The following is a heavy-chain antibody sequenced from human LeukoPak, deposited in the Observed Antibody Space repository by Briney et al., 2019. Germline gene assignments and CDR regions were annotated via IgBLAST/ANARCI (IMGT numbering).Heavy chain of an antibody. J-gene: IGHJ4*02. CDR3: ARPQGYSYGYANDY. Sequence: PGGSLRLSCAASGFTFSSYSMNWVRQAPGKGLEWVSSISSSSSYIYYADSVKGRFTISRDNAKNSLYLQMNSLRAEDTAVYYCARPQGYSYGYANDYWGQGTLVTVSS. CDR1: GFTFSSYS. D-gene: IGHD5-18*01. V-gene: IGHV3-21*01. CDR2: ISSSSSYI.